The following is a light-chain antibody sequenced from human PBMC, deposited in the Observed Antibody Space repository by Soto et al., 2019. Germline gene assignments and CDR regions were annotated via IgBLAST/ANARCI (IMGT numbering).Light chain of an antibody. J-gene: IGKJ1*01. CDR3: QQYCSSPWT. Sequence: DIVMTQSPDSLAVSLGERATINCKSSQRVLYSSSNKNYLAWYQQKPGQPPKLLIYWASTRESGVPDRFSGSGSGTDFTLTISSLQVEDVAVYYCQQYCSSPWTFGQGTKVEIK. V-gene: IGKV4-1*01. CDR1: QRVLYSSSNKNY. CDR2: WAS.